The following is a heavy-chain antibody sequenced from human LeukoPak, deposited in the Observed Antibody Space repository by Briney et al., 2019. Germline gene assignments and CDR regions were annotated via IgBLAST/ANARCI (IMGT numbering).Heavy chain of an antibody. CDR2: IGTAGDT. Sequence: PGGSLRLSCAASGFTFSSYDMHWVRQATGKGLEWVSAIGTAGDTYYPGSVKGRFTISRENAKNSLYLQMNSLRAGDTAVYYCARLNIAAGAFDIWGQGAMVTVSS. V-gene: IGHV3-13*01. D-gene: IGHD6-25*01. CDR3: ARLNIAAGAFDI. J-gene: IGHJ3*02. CDR1: GFTFSSYD.